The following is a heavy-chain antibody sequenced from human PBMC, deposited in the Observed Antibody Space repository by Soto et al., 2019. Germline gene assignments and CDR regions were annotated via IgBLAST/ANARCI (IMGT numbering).Heavy chain of an antibody. J-gene: IGHJ4*02. Sequence: GGSLRLSCAASGFTFSSYAMSWVRQAPGKGLEWVSAISGSGGSTYYADSVKGRFTISRDNSKNTLYLQMNSLRAEDTAVYYCAKDGLGYSSSWHPVYHFDYWGQGTLVTVSS. CDR3: AKDGLGYSSSWHPVYHFDY. CDR1: GFTFSSYA. D-gene: IGHD6-13*01. V-gene: IGHV3-23*01. CDR2: ISGSGGST.